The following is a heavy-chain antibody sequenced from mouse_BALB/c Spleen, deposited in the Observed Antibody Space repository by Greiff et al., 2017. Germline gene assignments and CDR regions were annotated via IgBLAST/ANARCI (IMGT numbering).Heavy chain of an antibody. CDR1: GFTFSSFG. CDR2: ISSGSSTI. J-gene: IGHJ3*01. CDR3: ARSLTGPFAY. V-gene: IGHV5-17*02. D-gene: IGHD4-1*01. Sequence: EVHLVESGGGLVQPGGSRKLSCAASGFTFSSFGMHWVRQAPEKGLEWVAYISSGSSTIYYADTVKGRFTISRDNPKNTLFLQMTSLRSEDTAMYYCARSLTGPFAYWGQGTLVTVSA.